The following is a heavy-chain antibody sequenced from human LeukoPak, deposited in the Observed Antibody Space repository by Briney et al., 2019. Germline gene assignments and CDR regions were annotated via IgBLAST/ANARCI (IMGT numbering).Heavy chain of an antibody. V-gene: IGHV4-39*01. CDR2: IYYSGST. CDR1: GGSFSGYY. D-gene: IGHD3-22*01. CDR3: ARHPDSKDAFDI. Sequence: SETLSLTCAVYGGSFSGYYWGWIRQPPGKGLEWIGSIYYSGSTYYNPSLKSRVTISVDTSKNQFSLKLSSVTAADTAVYYCARHPDSKDAFDIWGQGTMVTVSS. J-gene: IGHJ3*02.